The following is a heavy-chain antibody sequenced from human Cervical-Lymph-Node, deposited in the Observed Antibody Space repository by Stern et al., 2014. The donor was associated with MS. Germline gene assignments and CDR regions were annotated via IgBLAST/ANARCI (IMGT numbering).Heavy chain of an antibody. V-gene: IGHV3-30-3*01. CDR3: ARSVATGESGYYYGMDV. CDR2: ISYDGTNK. CDR1: GFTFSSYA. J-gene: IGHJ6*02. Sequence: VQLEESGGGVVQPGRSLRLSCAASGFTFSSYAMHWVRQAPGKGLEWVAVISYDGTNKYYAHSVKGRFTMSRDYFKNTLHLQMNSLRPEDTAVYYCARSVATGESGYYYGMDVWGQGTAVTVSS. D-gene: IGHD5-12*01.